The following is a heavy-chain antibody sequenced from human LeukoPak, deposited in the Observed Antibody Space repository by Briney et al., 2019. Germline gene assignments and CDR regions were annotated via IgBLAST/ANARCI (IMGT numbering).Heavy chain of an antibody. J-gene: IGHJ5*02. CDR2: IWYDGTNK. Sequence: GGSLRLSCSASGFTFSNYAMHWVRQAPGKGLEWVAVIWYDGTNKYYADSVKGRFTISRDNSKNTLYLQMNSLRAEDTAVYYCARGARSVPNFNWFDPWGQGTLVTVSS. D-gene: IGHD1-1*01. V-gene: IGHV3-33*08. CDR1: GFTFSNYA. CDR3: ARGARSVPNFNWFDP.